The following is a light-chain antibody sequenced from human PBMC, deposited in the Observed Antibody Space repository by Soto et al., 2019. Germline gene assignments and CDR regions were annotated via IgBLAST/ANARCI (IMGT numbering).Light chain of an antibody. CDR1: TSDVGAYYY. V-gene: IGLV2-14*03. J-gene: IGLJ2*01. CDR2: GVT. CDR3: CFYTTSNVI. Sequence: QSALTQPASVSGSPGQSITISCTGTTSDVGAYYYVSWYQQLPGKAPKLMIYGVTYRPSGVSDRFSGSKSDNTASLTISGLQAEDEADYYCCFYTTSNVIFGGGTKLTVL.